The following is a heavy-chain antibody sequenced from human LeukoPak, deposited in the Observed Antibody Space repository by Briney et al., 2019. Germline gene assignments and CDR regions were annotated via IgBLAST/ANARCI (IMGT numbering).Heavy chain of an antibody. D-gene: IGHD5-18*01. CDR3: ARERWSGYSYGDSDY. CDR2: ISSRSSAI. Sequence: GGSLRLSCAATGFTFSSYTMNWLRQAPGKGLEWVSYISSRSSAIYYTDSVKGRFTISRDNAKNSLYLQMNSLRAEDTAVYYCARERWSGYSYGDSDYWGQGTLVTVSS. V-gene: IGHV3-48*01. CDR1: GFTFSSYT. J-gene: IGHJ4*02.